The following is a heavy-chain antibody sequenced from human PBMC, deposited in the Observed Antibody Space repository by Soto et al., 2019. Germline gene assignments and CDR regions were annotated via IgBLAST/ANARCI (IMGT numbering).Heavy chain of an antibody. D-gene: IGHD5-18*01. V-gene: IGHV1-18*04. CDR2: ISAYNGNT. J-gene: IGHJ5*02. CDR3: ARDNRYSSGLENWFDP. CDR1: GYTFTSYG. Sequence: ASVKVSCKASGYTFTSYGISWVRQAPGQGLEWMGWISAYNGNTNYAQKLQGRVTMTTDTSTSTAYMELRSLRSDDTAVYYCARDNRYSSGLENWFDPWGQGTLVTVSS.